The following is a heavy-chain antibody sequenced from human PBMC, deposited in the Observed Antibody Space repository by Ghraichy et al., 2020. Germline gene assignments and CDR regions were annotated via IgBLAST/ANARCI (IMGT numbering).Heavy chain of an antibody. J-gene: IGHJ4*02. CDR3: STSPRAARGNY. D-gene: IGHD3-10*01. V-gene: IGHV3-74*01. CDR1: GFSFSTHW. CDR2: INGDGSTT. Sequence: GESLNISCAASGFSFSTHWMHWVRQAPGKGLVWVSHINGDGSTTTYADPVQGRFTVSRDNAKNTVYLQMNSLSAEDTAIYYCSTSPRAARGNYWGQGTLVTVSS.